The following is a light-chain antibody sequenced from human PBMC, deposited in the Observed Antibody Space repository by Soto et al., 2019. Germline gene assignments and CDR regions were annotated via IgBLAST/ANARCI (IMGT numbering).Light chain of an antibody. CDR3: QQYNDWPLT. J-gene: IGKJ1*01. Sequence: EIVMTQPPVTLSVSPGERATLSCRASQSVSSNLAWYQQKPGQAPSLLIYGAFTRATGIPARFSGTGSVTEFTLTISSLQSEDFALYYCQQYNDWPLTFGQGTKVDIK. V-gene: IGKV3-15*01. CDR1: QSVSSN. CDR2: GAF.